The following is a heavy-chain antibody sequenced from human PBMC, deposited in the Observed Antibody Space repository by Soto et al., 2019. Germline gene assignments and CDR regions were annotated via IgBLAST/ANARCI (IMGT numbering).Heavy chain of an antibody. J-gene: IGHJ6*02. CDR2: ISSRSTYI. CDR1: GLTVSTYA. Sequence: GGSLRLSCVASGLTVSTYAMNWVRQAPGQGLEWVPSISSRSTYIYYADSVKGRFTISRDNAQNSLYLQMNSLRANDTAVYYCARRDSGMDVWGQGTTITVSS. V-gene: IGHV3-21*01. CDR3: ARRDSGMDV.